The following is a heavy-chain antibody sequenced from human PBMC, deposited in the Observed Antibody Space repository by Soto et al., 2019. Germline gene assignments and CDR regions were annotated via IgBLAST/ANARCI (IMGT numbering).Heavy chain of an antibody. J-gene: IGHJ4*02. CDR3: ASRADYYDSGYFDY. V-gene: IGHV4-39*01. CDR1: GGSISSSSYY. D-gene: IGHD3-22*01. Sequence: SETLSLTCTVSGGSISSSSYYWGWIRQPPGKGLEWIGSIYYSGSTYYNPSLKSRVTISVDTSKNQFSLKPSSVTAADTAVYYCASRADYYDSGYFDYWGQGTLVTVSS. CDR2: IYYSGST.